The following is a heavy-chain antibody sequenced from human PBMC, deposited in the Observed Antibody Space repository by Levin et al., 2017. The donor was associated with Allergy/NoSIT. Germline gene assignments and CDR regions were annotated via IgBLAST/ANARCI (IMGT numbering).Heavy chain of an antibody. CDR1: GGSISSGGYS. Sequence: SQTLSLTCAVSGGSISSGGYSWSWIRQPPGKGLEWIGYIYHSGSTYYNPSLKSRVTISVDRSKNQFSLKLSSVTAADTAVYYCARGSDDQGGMDVWGQGTTVTVSS. CDR2: IYHSGST. J-gene: IGHJ6*02. V-gene: IGHV4-30-2*01. CDR3: ARGSDDQGGMDV. D-gene: IGHD1-1*01.